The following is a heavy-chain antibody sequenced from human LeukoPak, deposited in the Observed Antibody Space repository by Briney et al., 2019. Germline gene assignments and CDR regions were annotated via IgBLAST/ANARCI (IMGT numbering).Heavy chain of an antibody. J-gene: IGHJ4*02. CDR1: GGSISSGGYY. Sequence: SETLSLTCTVSGGSISSGGYYWSWIRQHPGKGLEWIGYIYYSGSTYYNPSLKSRVTISVDTSKNQFSLKLSSVTAADTAVYYCARRPRPYYYDSSGYYSPRGYWGQGTLVTVSS. D-gene: IGHD3-22*01. CDR2: IYYSGST. V-gene: IGHV4-31*03. CDR3: ARRPRPYYYDSSGYYSPRGY.